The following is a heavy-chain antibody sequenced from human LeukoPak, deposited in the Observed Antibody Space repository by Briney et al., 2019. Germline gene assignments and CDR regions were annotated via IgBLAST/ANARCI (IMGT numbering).Heavy chain of an antibody. CDR2: INSDGSSI. Sequence: GGSLRLSCAASGFTFSSHWMHWVRQAPGKGLVWVSRINSDGSSISYADSVKGRFTLSRDKAKNTLYLQMNSLRPEDTAVYDCARDLQLWTTSDTRGGAKVGYWGQGTLVTVSS. V-gene: IGHV3-74*01. CDR1: GFTFSSHW. J-gene: IGHJ4*02. CDR3: ARDLQLWTTSDTRGGAKVGY. D-gene: IGHD5-18*01.